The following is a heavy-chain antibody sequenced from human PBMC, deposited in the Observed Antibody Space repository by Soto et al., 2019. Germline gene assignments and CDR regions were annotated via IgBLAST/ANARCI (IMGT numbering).Heavy chain of an antibody. J-gene: IGHJ5*02. CDR2: IYYSVQT. Sequence: SETLSLTCSVSGVSISGSSYYCGWIRQPPGKGLEWIGSIYYSVQTYYNPSLKSRVTISVDRSKNQFSLNLTSVTATDTAFYYCARHGSSWGQGTMVTVSS. CDR1: GVSISGSSYY. CDR3: ARHGSS. V-gene: IGHV4-39*01.